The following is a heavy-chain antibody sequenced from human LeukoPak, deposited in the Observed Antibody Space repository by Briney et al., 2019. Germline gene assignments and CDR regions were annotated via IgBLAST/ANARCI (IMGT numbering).Heavy chain of an antibody. V-gene: IGHV3-7*03. CDR3: ARDGRPLDY. CDR1: GITFSKYW. J-gene: IGHJ4*02. CDR2: IKQDGGEK. Sequence: GGSLRLSCVDSGITFSKYWMSWVRQAPGKGLEWVANIKQDGGEKYYVDSVKGRFTISRDNAKNSLYLQMNSLRVEDTAVYYCARDGRPLDYWGQGTLDTVSS.